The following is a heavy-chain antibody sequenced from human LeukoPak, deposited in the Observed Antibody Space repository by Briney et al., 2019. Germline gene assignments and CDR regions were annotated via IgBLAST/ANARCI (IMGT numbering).Heavy chain of an antibody. CDR2: ISSSSSYI. CDR3: ARGTYSNYDSSGYWYYYYYYYMDV. Sequence: GGSLRLSCAASGFTFSSHSMNWVRQAPGKGLEWVSSISSSSSYIYYGDSVKGLFTISRDNAKNSLYLQMNSLRAEDTAVYYCARGTYSNYDSSGYWYYYYYYYMDVWGKGTTVTVSS. J-gene: IGHJ6*03. D-gene: IGHD3-22*01. CDR1: GFTFSSHS. V-gene: IGHV3-21*01.